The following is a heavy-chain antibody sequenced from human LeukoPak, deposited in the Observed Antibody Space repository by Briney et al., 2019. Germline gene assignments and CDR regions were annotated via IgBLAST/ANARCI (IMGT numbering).Heavy chain of an antibody. D-gene: IGHD5-18*01. V-gene: IGHV1-69*05. Sequence: ASVKVSCKASGGTFSSYAISWERQAPGQGLEWMGGIIPIFGTANYAQKFQGRVTITTDESTSTAYMELSSLRSEDTAVYYCARVAGSYGYFRVPVSEAFDYWGQGTLVTVSS. CDR1: GGTFSSYA. CDR3: ARVAGSYGYFRVPVSEAFDY. J-gene: IGHJ4*02. CDR2: IIPIFGTA.